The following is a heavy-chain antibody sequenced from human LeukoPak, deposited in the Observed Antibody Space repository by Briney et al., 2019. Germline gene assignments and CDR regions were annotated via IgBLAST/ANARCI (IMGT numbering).Heavy chain of an antibody. CDR1: GYSISSGYY. V-gene: IGHV4-38-2*02. D-gene: IGHD2-15*01. CDR3: ARDSLAQALGYPGYYYGMDV. J-gene: IGHJ6*04. Sequence: SETLSLTCAVSGYSISSGYYWGWIRPPPGKGLEWIGSIYHSGSTYYNPSLKSRVIISVDTSKNQFSLKLSSVTAADTAVYYCARDSLAQALGYPGYYYGMDVWGKGTTVTVSS. CDR2: IYHSGST.